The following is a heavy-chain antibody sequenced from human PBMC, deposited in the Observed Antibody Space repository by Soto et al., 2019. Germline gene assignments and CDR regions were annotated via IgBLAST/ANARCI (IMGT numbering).Heavy chain of an antibody. Sequence: QVQLVESGGGVVQPGRSLRLSCAASGFTFSSYGMHWVRQAPGKGLEWVAVISYDGSNKYYVDSVKGRFTISRDNSKNTLYLQMNSLRAEDTAVYYCAKGGLRYFDWLLSAHAFDIWGQGTMVTVSS. CDR1: GFTFSSYG. D-gene: IGHD3-9*01. CDR2: ISYDGSNK. CDR3: AKGGLRYFDWLLSAHAFDI. V-gene: IGHV3-30*18. J-gene: IGHJ3*02.